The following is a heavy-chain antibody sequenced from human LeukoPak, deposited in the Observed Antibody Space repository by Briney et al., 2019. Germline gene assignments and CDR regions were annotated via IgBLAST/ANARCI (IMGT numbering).Heavy chain of an antibody. CDR3: AKDRTTYYDFWSGYYSGGFDY. CDR1: GFTFSSYA. D-gene: IGHD3-3*01. V-gene: IGHV3-23*01. J-gene: IGHJ4*02. CDR2: ISGSGGST. Sequence: GGSLRLSCAASGFTFSSYAMSWLRQAPGKGLEGVSAISGSGGSTYYADSVKGRFTISRDNSKNTLYLQMNSLGAEDTAVYYCAKDRTTYYDFWSGYYSGGFDYWGQGTLVTVSS.